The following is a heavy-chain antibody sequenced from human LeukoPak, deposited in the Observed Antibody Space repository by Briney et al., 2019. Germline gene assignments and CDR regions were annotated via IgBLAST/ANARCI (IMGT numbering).Heavy chain of an antibody. Sequence: PGRSLRLSCAASGFTFSSYAMHWVRQAPGKGLEWVAVISYDGSNKYYADSVKGRFTISRDKSKNTLFLQMNSLRAEDTAVYYCAKSYGDYLGYFDSWGQGTLVTVSS. J-gene: IGHJ4*02. CDR2: ISYDGSNK. CDR1: GFTFSSYA. V-gene: IGHV3-30-3*02. D-gene: IGHD4-17*01. CDR3: AKSYGDYLGYFDS.